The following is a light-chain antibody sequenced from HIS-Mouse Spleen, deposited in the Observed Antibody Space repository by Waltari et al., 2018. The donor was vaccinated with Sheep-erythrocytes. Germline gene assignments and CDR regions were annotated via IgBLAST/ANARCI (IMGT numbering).Light chain of an antibody. V-gene: IGLV2-11*01. J-gene: IGLJ1*01. CDR3: CSYAGSYNYV. Sequence: QSALTQPRSVSGSPGQSVTISCPGTSSAVGGYNYVSWYQQHPGKAPKLMIYAVSKRPSGVPDRFSGSRSGNTASLTISGLQAEDEADYYCCSYAGSYNYVFGTGTKVTVL. CDR2: AVS. CDR1: SSAVGGYNY.